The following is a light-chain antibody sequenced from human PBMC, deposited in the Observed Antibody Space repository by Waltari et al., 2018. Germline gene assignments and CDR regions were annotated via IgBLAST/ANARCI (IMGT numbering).Light chain of an antibody. V-gene: IGKV3-20*01. CDR3: QHYLRLPVT. CDR1: QSVSRA. Sequence: EIVLTQSPGTLSLSLGERATVSCRASQSVSRALAWYQQKPGQAPRLLIYGASTRATGIPDRFSGSCYVTDFSLTISRLEPDDFAVYYCQHYLRLPVTFGQGTTVEI. J-gene: IGKJ1*01. CDR2: GAS.